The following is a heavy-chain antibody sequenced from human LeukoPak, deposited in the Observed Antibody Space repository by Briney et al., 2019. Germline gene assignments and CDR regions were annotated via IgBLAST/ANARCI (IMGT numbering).Heavy chain of an antibody. D-gene: IGHD3-22*01. Sequence: PGRSLRLSCVASEFIFNSNVMHWVRQAPGKGLEWVSVISYDGSDKFNADSVQGRFTISRDNTKNTLYLQMYSLRTEDTAVYYCARASTWVPGKDSSGYYYPYALDLWGQGTVVTVSP. V-gene: IGHV3-30-3*01. J-gene: IGHJ3*01. CDR1: EFIFNSNV. CDR3: ARASTWVPGKDSSGYYYPYALDL. CDR2: ISYDGSDK.